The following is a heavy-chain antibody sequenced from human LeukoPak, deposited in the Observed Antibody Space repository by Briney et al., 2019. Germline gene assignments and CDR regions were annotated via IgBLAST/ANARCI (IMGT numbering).Heavy chain of an antibody. Sequence: GASVKVSCKSSGFTFTDEYIHGVRQAPGKGLAWMGWISPYSGAINHAQKFQGRVTLTRDTSISTAYMEVSRLKSGETAVYYCAREPKSQLLLDYWGQGTLVTVSS. V-gene: IGHV1-2*02. CDR2: ISPYSGAI. CDR3: AREPKSQLLLDY. D-gene: IGHD2-2*01. J-gene: IGHJ4*02. CDR1: GFTFTDEY.